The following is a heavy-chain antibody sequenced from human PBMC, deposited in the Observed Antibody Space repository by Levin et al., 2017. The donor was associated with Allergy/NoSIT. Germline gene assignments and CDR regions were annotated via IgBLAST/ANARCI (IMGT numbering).Heavy chain of an antibody. CDR3: ARATLYSDVSGMGSGMDV. CDR2: IYYSGST. J-gene: IGHJ6*02. Sequence: SETLSLTCTVSGGSISSSSYYWGWIRRPPGTGLEWIGNIYYSGSTNYNPSLKSRVTISVDTSKNKFSLKLSSLTAADTAVYDCARATLYSDVSGMGSGMDVWGQGTTVTVSS. V-gene: IGHV4-39*07. D-gene: IGHD3-10*01. CDR1: GGSISSSSYY.